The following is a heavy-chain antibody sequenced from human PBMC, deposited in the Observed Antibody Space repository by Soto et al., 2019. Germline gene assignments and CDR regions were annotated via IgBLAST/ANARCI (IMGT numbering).Heavy chain of an antibody. CDR2: IYYTGST. V-gene: IGHV4-59*01. J-gene: IGHJ4*02. CDR1: GGSISTYY. D-gene: IGHD4-17*01. CDR3: ARDENGDYDY. Sequence: SETLSLTCTVSGGSISTYYWSWIRQPPGKGLEWIGYIYYTGSTNYNPSLMSRVTISVDTSKNQFSLKLSSVTAADTAVYYCARDENGDYDYWGQGNLVTVS.